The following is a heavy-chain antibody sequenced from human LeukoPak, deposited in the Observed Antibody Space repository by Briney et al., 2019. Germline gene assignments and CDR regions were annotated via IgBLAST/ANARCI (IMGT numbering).Heavy chain of an antibody. D-gene: IGHD3-10*01. V-gene: IGHV5-51*01. CDR3: ARQLNYGSGSYYGNYYYYYGMDV. J-gene: IGHJ6*02. CDR2: IYPGDSDT. CDR1: GYSFTSYW. Sequence: GESLKISCKGSGYSFTSYWIGWVRQMPGKGLEWMGIIYPGDSDTRYSPSFQGQVTISADKSISTAYLQWSSLKALDTAMYYCARQLNYGSGSYYGNYYYYYGMDVWGQGTTVTVSS.